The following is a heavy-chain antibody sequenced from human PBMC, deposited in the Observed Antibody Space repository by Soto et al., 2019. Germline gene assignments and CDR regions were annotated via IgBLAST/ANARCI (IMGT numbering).Heavy chain of an antibody. CDR2: INSDGSSI. Sequence: EVQMVESGGGLVQPGGSLRLSCEASGFTFSSYWMHWVRQAPGKGLVWVSRINSDGSSISYVDSVKGRFTISRDNAKNTLYLQMNSLRDEDTAIYYCARVRYGDYGVSHYWGQGTPVNVSS. CDR1: GFTFSSYW. CDR3: ARVRYGDYGVSHY. V-gene: IGHV3-74*01. J-gene: IGHJ4*02. D-gene: IGHD4-17*01.